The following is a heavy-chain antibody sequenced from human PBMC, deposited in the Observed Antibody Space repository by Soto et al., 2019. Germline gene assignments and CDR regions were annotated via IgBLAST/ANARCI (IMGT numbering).Heavy chain of an antibody. Sequence: GSSVKVSCKPSGYTFTSYAISWVRQAPGQGLEWMGGIIPIFGTANYAQKFQGRVTITADESTSTAYMELSSLRSEDTAVYYCARTFFWVPAAISYYVMDVWGQGTTVTGSS. V-gene: IGHV1-69*13. D-gene: IGHD2-2*01. CDR2: IIPIFGTA. J-gene: IGHJ6*02. CDR3: ARTFFWVPAAISYYVMDV. CDR1: GYTFTSYA.